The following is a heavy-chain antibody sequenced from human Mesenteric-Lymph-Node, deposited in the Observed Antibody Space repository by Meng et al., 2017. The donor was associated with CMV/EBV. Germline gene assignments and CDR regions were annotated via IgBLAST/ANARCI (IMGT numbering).Heavy chain of an antibody. CDR1: CGSFSGYY. D-gene: IGHD4-23*01. CDR2: INHSGST. CDR3: ARHQRWLKSEGGFNY. J-gene: IGHJ4*02. V-gene: IGHV4-34*01. Sequence: QVQLQRWGSGLLKPSATLSLTCAVYCGSFSGYYWSWIRQPPGKGLEWIGEINHSGSTNYNPSLKSRVTISVDTSKNQFSLKLSSVTAADTAVYYCARHQRWLKSEGGFNYWGQGTLVTVSS.